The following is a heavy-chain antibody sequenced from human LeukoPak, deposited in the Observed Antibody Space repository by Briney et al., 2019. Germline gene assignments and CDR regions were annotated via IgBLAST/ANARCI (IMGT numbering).Heavy chain of an antibody. CDR2: ISDSGSKT. CDR1: GFTFSDYA. V-gene: IGHV3-23*01. Sequence: GGSLRLSCAASGFTFSDYAMIWVRQAPGKGLEWVSSISDSGSKTYYADSVKGRFTISRDNSKNTLYLQMNSLRAEDTAVYYCAKDPYDSSGYYFINWFDPWGQGTLVTVSS. J-gene: IGHJ5*02. D-gene: IGHD3-22*01. CDR3: AKDPYDSSGYYFINWFDP.